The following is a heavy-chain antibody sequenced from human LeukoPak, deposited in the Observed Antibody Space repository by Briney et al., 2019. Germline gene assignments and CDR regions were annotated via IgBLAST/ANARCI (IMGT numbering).Heavy chain of an antibody. D-gene: IGHD1-14*01. J-gene: IGHJ4*02. CDR1: GDSISTSSYY. Sequence: PSETLSLTCTVSGDSISTSSYYWGWICQPPGKGLEWIGSVFFSGNTYYEPSLKSRVTISVATSTNQFSLNVRSVSAADTAVYYCARVTSETGTDYWGQGTLVTVSS. CDR2: VFFSGNT. V-gene: IGHV4-39*07. CDR3: ARVTSETGTDY.